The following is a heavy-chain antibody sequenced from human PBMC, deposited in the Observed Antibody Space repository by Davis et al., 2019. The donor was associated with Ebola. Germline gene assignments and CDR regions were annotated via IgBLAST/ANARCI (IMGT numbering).Heavy chain of an antibody. D-gene: IGHD3-3*01. CDR2: IYPGDSDT. V-gene: IGHV5-51*01. J-gene: IGHJ6*03. CDR3: ARHAYDFWSGESTNMDV. Sequence: GESLKISCKGSGYSFTSYWIGWVRQMPGKGLEWMGIIYPGDSDTRYSPSFQGQVTISADKSISTAYLQWSSLKASDTAMYYCARHAYDFWSGESTNMDVWGKGTTVTVSS. CDR1: GYSFTSYW.